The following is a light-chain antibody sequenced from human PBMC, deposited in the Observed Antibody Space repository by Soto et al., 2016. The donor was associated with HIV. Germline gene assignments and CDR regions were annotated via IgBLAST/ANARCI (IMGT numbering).Light chain of an antibody. CDR2: TAS. CDR3: QQLSSHLYT. Sequence: DIQLTQSPSFLSASVGDRVTITCRASQDITGYLSWYQQKPGKAPKLLIHTASALQSGVPPRFSGSGSGTEFTLIISSLQPEDFATYYCQQLSSHLYTFGQETRLEIK. CDR1: QDITGY. V-gene: IGKV1-9*01. J-gene: IGKJ2*01.